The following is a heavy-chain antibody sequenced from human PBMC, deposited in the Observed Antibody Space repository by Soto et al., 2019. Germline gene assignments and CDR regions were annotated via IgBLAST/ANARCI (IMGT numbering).Heavy chain of an antibody. CDR3: ARQEGFARYYFDY. V-gene: IGHV5-51*01. Sequence: GESLKISCKGSGYSFSSYWIAWVRQMPGKGLEWMGIIYPGDSDTRYSPSFQGQVTISADKSISTAYLQWSSLKASDTAMYYFARQEGFARYYFDYRGQGTLVTVSS. J-gene: IGHJ4*02. CDR2: IYPGDSDT. CDR1: GYSFSSYW. D-gene: IGHD2-21*01.